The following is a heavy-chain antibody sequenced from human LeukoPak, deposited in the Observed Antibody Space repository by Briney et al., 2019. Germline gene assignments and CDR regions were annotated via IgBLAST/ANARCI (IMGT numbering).Heavy chain of an antibody. CDR2: IKDSGSI. CDR3: ARGLKYYDFWSVYSTWFDP. J-gene: IGHJ5*02. V-gene: IGHV4-34*01. Sequence: SETLSLTCAVYGGSFSGYYWSWVRQSPGKGLEWIGEIKDSGSINSNPSLKSRVTISVDRSKNQFTLKLTSVTAADTAVYYCARGLKYYDFWSVYSTWFDPWGQGSLVTVSS. CDR1: GGSFSGYY. D-gene: IGHD3-3*01.